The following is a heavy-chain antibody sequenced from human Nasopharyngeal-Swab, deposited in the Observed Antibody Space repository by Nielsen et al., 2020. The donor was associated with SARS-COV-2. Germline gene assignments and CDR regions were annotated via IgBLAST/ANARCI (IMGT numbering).Heavy chain of an antibody. CDR3: ARGALAVAGKRVWYFDL. V-gene: IGHV4-34*01. CDR1: GGSFSGYY. CDR2: INHSGST. Sequence: SETLSLTCAVYGGSFSGYYWSWIRQPPGKGLEWIGEINHSGSTNYNPSLKSRVTISVDTSKNQFSLKLSSVTAADTAVYYCARGALAVAGKRVWYFDLWGRCTLVTVSS. D-gene: IGHD6-19*01. J-gene: IGHJ2*01.